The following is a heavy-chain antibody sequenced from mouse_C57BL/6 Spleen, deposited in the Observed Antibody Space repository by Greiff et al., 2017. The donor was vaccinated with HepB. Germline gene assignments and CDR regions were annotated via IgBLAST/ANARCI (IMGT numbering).Heavy chain of an antibody. CDR1: GYTFTDYN. CDR2: INPNNGGT. Sequence: VQLQQSGPELVKPGASVKMSCKASGYTFTDYNMHWVKQSHGKSLEWIGYINPNNGGTSYNQKFKGKATLTVNKSSSTATMELRSLTSEDSAVYECAGWGDGYDGGDYFDYWGQGTTLTVSS. CDR3: AGWGDGYDGGDYFDY. J-gene: IGHJ2*01. D-gene: IGHD2-2*01. V-gene: IGHV1-22*01.